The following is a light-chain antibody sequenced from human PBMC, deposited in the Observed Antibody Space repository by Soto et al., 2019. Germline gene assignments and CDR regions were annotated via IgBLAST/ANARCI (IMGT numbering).Light chain of an antibody. CDR3: QQFSSYPLT. CDR2: DAS. CDR1: QTVRNNY. J-gene: IGKJ4*01. V-gene: IGKV3-20*01. Sequence: EFVLTQSPDTLSLSPGERATLSFMASQTVRNNYLAWYQQKPGQAPRLLIYDASSRATGIPDRFSGGGSGTDFTLTISGLEPEDFAVYYCQQFSSYPLTFGGGTKVDI.